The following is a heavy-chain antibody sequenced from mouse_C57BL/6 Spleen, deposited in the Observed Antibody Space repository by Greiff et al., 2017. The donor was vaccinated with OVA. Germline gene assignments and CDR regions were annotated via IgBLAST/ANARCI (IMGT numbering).Heavy chain of an antibody. V-gene: IGHV1-26*01. CDR1: GYTFTDYY. D-gene: IGHD2-4*01. Sequence: VQLQQSGPELVKPGASVKISCKASGYTFTDYYMNWVKQSHGKSLEWIGDINPNNGGTSYNQKFKGKATLTVDKSSSTAYMELRSLTSEDSAVYYCATLYYDYDVGYFDYWGQGTTLTVSS. CDR3: ATLYYDYDVGYFDY. CDR2: INPNNGGT. J-gene: IGHJ2*01.